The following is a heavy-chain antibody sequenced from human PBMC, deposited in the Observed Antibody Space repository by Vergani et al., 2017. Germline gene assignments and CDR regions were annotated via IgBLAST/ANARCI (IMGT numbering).Heavy chain of an antibody. V-gene: IGHV4-30-2*01. CDR1: GGSISSGGYS. CDR3: ARARSSSFDY. Sequence: QLQLQESGSGLVKPSQTLSLTCAVSGGSISSGGYSWSWIRQPPGKGLEWIGYIYYSGSTYYNPSLKSRVTISVDRAKNQFSLKLSAVTAADTAVYYCARARSSSFDYWGQGTLVTVSS. J-gene: IGHJ4*02. CDR2: IYYSGST.